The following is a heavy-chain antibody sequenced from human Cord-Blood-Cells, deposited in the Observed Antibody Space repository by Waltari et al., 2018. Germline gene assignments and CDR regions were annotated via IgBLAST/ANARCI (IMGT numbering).Heavy chain of an antibody. V-gene: IGHV4-39*01. J-gene: IGHJ3*02. Sequence: QLQLQESGPGLVKPSENLSLTCTVPGGSISSSSYYWGWIRQPPGKGLEWIGSIYYSGSTYYNPSLKSRVTISVDTSKNQFSLKLSSVTAADTAVYYCARRRDYSNYAFDIWGQGTMVTVSS. CDR1: GGSISSSSYY. D-gene: IGHD4-4*01. CDR2: IYYSGST. CDR3: ARRRDYSNYAFDI.